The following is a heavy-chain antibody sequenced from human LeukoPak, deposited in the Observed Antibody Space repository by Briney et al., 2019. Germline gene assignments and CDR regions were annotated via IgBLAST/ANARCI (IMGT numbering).Heavy chain of an antibody. CDR2: IKQDGSEK. J-gene: IGHJ6*02. V-gene: IGHV3-7*03. D-gene: IGHD6-13*01. Sequence: GGSLRLSCAASGFTFSSYSMNWVRQAPGKGLEWVANIKQDGSEKYYVDSVKGRFTISRDNAKNSLYLQMNSLRAEDTAVYYCARDEQLDNYYYYYGMDVWGQGTTVTVSS. CDR3: ARDEQLDNYYYYYGMDV. CDR1: GFTFSSYS.